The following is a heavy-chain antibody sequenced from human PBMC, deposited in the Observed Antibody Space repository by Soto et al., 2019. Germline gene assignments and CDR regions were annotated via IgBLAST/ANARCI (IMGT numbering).Heavy chain of an antibody. D-gene: IGHD2-21*01. Sequence: QIPLVQSGGEVKKPGASVKVSCKSSGYKFISHSIPWVRQAPGQGLEWMGRISAYNGNTNYAQKLQGRVTMTRDTSTNTAYMELRSLRSDDTAVYYCARGAFCGGAPGCRDMDVWGQGTTVTVSS. CDR3: ARGAFCGGAPGCRDMDV. J-gene: IGHJ6*02. CDR1: GYKFISHS. CDR2: ISAYNGNT. V-gene: IGHV1-18*01.